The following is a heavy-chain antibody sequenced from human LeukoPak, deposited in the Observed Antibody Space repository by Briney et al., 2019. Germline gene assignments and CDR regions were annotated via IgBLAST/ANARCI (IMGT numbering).Heavy chain of an antibody. CDR1: GYTFTCYY. V-gene: IGHV1-2*02. CDR2: INPNSGGT. Sequence: ASVKVSCKASGYTFTCYYMHWVRQAPGQGLEWMGWINPNSGGTNYAQKFQGRVTMTRDTSISTAYMELSRLRSDDTAVYYCARDSQTRPGIAAAGTLGYWGQGTLVTVSS. CDR3: ARDSQTRPGIAAAGTLGY. D-gene: IGHD6-13*01. J-gene: IGHJ4*02.